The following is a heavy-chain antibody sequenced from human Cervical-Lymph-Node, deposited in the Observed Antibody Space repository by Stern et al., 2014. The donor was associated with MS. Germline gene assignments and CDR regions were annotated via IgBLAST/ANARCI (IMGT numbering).Heavy chain of an antibody. Sequence: QVQLLESGPEVKKPGSSVSVSCKASGDSFTDYAISWVRQPPGQGPEWMGGISSIFGSADYAQKFQGRLAITADRSTSTAYMDLSGLTSEDTAVYYCAREVGSMAMDVWGQGTPVTVSS. CDR1: GDSFTDYA. CDR2: ISSIFGSA. J-gene: IGHJ6*01. D-gene: IGHD2-8*01. CDR3: AREVGSMAMDV. V-gene: IGHV1-69*06.